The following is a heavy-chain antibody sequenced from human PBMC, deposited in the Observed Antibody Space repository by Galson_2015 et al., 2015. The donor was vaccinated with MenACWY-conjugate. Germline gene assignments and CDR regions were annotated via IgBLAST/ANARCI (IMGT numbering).Heavy chain of an antibody. J-gene: IGHJ4*02. Sequence: SLRLSCAASGFTVIRNYVNWVRQAPGKGLEWVSVIHAAGSTYYSESVKGRFTISADISRNTVYLQMTSLRAEDTAVYFCARRAPNYSGSGNWGPPTFWGQGTLVTVSS. CDR2: IHAAGST. CDR1: GFTVIRNY. V-gene: IGHV3-66*02. D-gene: IGHD3-10*01. CDR3: ARRAPNYSGSGNWGPPTF.